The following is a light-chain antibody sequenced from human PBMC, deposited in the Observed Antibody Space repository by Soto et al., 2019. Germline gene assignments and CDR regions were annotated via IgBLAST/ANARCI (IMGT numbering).Light chain of an antibody. CDR1: SGHNSYA. CDR3: QTWSTDIRV. Sequence: QLVLTQSPSASASLGASVKLTCTLSSGHNSYAIAWHQQQPEKGPRYLTKVNSDGSHSKGDGIPDRFSGSSSGAERYLTISSLQSEDEADYYCQTWSTDIRVFGGGTKLTVL. J-gene: IGLJ3*02. CDR2: VNSDGSH. V-gene: IGLV4-69*01.